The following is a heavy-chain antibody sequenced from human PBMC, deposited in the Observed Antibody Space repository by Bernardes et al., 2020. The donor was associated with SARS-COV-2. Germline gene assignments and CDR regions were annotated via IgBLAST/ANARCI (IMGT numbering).Heavy chain of an antibody. CDR1: GFTFSDFA. J-gene: IGHJ6*02. CDR2: IYIGGAAT. Sequence: GGSLRLSCAASGFTFSDFAMTWVRQAPGEGLEWVSTIYIGGAATYWAHSVKGRFTVSRDDSKNTLYLQMNSLRPADPAEYYCARVTRRYSGWFGMDGWGQGTTVTVSS. D-gene: IGHD5-12*01. CDR3: ARVTRRYSGWFGMDG. V-gene: IGHV3-23*05.